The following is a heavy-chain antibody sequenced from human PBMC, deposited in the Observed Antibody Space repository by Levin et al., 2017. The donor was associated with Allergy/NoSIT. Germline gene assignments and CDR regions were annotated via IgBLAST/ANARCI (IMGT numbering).Heavy chain of an antibody. CDR2: IDHSGST. D-gene: IGHD2-15*01. CDR3: ARRPIVVVVAATHYYYCAMDV. V-gene: IGHV4-34*01. J-gene: IGHJ6*02. Sequence: PGGSLRLSCAVYGGSFSGYYWSWIRQPPGKGPEWIGEIDHSGSTNYNPSLKSRVTISLDTSKNQFSLKLSSVTAADTAVYYCARRPIVVVVAATHYYYCAMDVWGQGTTVTVFS. CDR1: GGSFSGYY.